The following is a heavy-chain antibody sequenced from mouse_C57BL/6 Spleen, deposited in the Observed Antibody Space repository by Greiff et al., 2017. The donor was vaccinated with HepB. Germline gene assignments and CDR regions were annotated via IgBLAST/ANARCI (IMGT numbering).Heavy chain of an antibody. V-gene: IGHV1-20*01. CDR1: GYSFTGYF. D-gene: IGHD1-1*01. J-gene: IGHJ2*01. Sequence: VQLKESGPELVKPGDSVKISCKASGYSFTGYFMNWVMQSHGKSLEWIGRINPYNGDTFYNQKFKGKATLTVDKSSSTAHMELRSLTSEDSAVYYCARDYGSRGYYFDYWGQGTTLTVSS. CDR3: ARDYGSRGYYFDY. CDR2: INPYNGDT.